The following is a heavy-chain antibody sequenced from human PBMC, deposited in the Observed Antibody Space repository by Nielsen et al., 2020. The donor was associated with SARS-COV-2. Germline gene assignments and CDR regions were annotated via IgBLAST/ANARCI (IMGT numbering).Heavy chain of an antibody. CDR1: GFTFSSYW. V-gene: IGHV3-7*01. Sequence: GGSLRLSCAASGFTFSSYWMSWVRQAPGKGLEWVANIKQDGSEKYYVDSVKGRFTISRDNAKNSLYLQMNSLRAEDTAVYYCARDSPDYYGSGSYYHYWGQGTLVTVSS. D-gene: IGHD3-10*01. J-gene: IGHJ4*02. CDR3: ARDSPDYYGSGSYYHY. CDR2: IKQDGSEK.